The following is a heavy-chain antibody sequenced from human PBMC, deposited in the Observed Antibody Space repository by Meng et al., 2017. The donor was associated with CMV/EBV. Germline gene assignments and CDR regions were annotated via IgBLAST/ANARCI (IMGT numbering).Heavy chain of an antibody. CDR3: ARVAVPSGQPHYYDSSGYYLKGLLDY. CDR1: GFTFSSYS. J-gene: IGHJ4*02. V-gene: IGHV3-21*05. CDR2: ISSSSSYI. Sequence: GGSLRLSCAASGFTFSSYSMNWVRQAPGKGLEWVSYISSSSSYIYYADSVKGRFTISRDNAKNSLYLQMNSLRAEETAVYYCARVAVPSGQPHYYDSSGYYLKGLLDYWGQGTLVTVSS. D-gene: IGHD3-22*01.